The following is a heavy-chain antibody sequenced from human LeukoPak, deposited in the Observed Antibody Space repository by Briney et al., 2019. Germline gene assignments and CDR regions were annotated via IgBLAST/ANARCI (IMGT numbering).Heavy chain of an antibody. CDR3: AKDNCNGGSCFTYFDY. CDR2: ISWNSGYI. V-gene: IGHV3-9*01. J-gene: IGHJ4*02. D-gene: IGHD2-15*01. CDR1: GFTFDDYA. Sequence: PGRSLRLSCAASGFTFDDYAMHWVRQAPGKGLEWVSGISWNSGYIGYADSVKGRFTISRDNAKNSLYLQMNSLRAEDTALYYCAKDNCNGGSCFTYFDYWGQGTLVTASS.